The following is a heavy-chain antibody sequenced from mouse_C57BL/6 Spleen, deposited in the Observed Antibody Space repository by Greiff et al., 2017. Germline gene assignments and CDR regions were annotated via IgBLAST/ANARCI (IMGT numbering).Heavy chain of an antibody. CDR1: GYTFTSYW. D-gene: IGHD2-2*01. Sequence: QVQLQQPGAELVMPGASVKLSCKASGYTFTSYWMHWVKQRPGQGLEWIGEFDPSDSYTNYNQKFKGKSTMPVDKSSSTAYMQLSSLTSGDSAVYYCARRNGYDDYAMDYWGQGTSVTVSS. V-gene: IGHV1-69*01. CDR3: ARRNGYDDYAMDY. J-gene: IGHJ4*01. CDR2: FDPSDSYT.